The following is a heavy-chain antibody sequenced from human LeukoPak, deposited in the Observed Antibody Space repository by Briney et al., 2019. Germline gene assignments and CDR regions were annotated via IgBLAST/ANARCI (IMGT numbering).Heavy chain of an antibody. Sequence: GASVKVSCKASGGTFSSYAISWVRQAPGQGLEWMGGIIPIFGTANYAQKFQGRVTITTDESASTAYMELSSLRSEDTAVYYCARTSRLRTGFDYWGQGTLVTVSS. D-gene: IGHD1-14*01. V-gene: IGHV1-69*05. CDR1: GGTFSSYA. J-gene: IGHJ4*02. CDR2: IIPIFGTA. CDR3: ARTSRLRTGFDY.